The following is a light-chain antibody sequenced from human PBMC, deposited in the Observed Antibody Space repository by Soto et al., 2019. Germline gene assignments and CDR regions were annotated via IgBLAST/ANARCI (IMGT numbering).Light chain of an antibody. V-gene: IGKV3-15*01. J-gene: IGKJ4*01. CDR1: QSVSSN. CDR2: GAS. Sequence: EIVMTQSPATLSVSPGERATLSCRASQSVSSNLAWYQQKPGQAPRLLIYGASSRVTGFPARFSGSGSGTDFTLTISSLLSEDFAVYYCHQYYKWPLTFGGGTKVHIK. CDR3: HQYYKWPLT.